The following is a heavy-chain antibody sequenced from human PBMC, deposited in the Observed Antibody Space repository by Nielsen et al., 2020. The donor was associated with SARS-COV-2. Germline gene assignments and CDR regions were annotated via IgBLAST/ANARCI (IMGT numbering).Heavy chain of an antibody. CDR2: IYYSGST. V-gene: IGHV4-4*02. Sequence: VRQAPGKGLEWIGYIYYSGSTNYNPSLKSRVTISVDKSKNQFSLKLSSETAADTAVYYCAREWGIAARPNWFDPWGQGTLVTVSS. J-gene: IGHJ5*02. D-gene: IGHD6-6*01. CDR3: AREWGIAARPNWFDP.